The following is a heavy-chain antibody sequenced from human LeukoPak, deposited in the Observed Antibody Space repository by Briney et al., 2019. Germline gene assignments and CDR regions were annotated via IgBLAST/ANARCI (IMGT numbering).Heavy chain of an antibody. Sequence: GGSLRLSCAASGFSFSSYWMSWVRQAPGKGLEWGANIKQDGSEKYYVDSVKGRFTISRDNAKNSLYLQMNSLRAEDTAVYYCARDVSLGYCSSTSCFTTAWDVWGKGTTVTVSS. J-gene: IGHJ6*04. V-gene: IGHV3-7*03. D-gene: IGHD2-2*01. CDR2: IKQDGSEK. CDR1: GFSFSSYW. CDR3: ARDVSLGYCSSTSCFTTAWDV.